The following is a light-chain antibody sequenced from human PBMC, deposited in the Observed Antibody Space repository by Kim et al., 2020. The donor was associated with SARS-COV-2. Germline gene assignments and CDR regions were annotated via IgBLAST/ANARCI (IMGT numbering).Light chain of an antibody. V-gene: IGKV1-5*03. CDR2: KAS. CDR1: QSISGR. CDR3: QHYNKYSGT. J-gene: IGKJ2*02. Sequence: DIQMTQSPSTLSASVGDRVTITCRASQSISGRLAWYQQKPGKAPNLLIYKASTLESGVPPRFSGSGSETEFTLTINSLQPDDFATYYCQHYNKYSGTFGQRTKLEIK.